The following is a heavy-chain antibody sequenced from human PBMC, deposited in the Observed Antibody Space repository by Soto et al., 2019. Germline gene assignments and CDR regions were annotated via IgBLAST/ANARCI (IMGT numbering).Heavy chain of an antibody. V-gene: IGHV3-30*18. J-gene: IGHJ4*02. CDR1: GLTFSAYG. Sequence: QAQLVESGGGVVQPGASLRLSCEVSGLTFSAYGMHWVRQAPGKGLEWVAAISHDGTNKNYGDSVKGRFTISRDNSKKTLYLQMNSLRPEDTALYYCAKDEYYYSRSGYYIFDSWGQGTLVTVSS. CDR2: ISHDGTNK. CDR3: AKDEYYYSRSGYYIFDS. D-gene: IGHD3-22*01.